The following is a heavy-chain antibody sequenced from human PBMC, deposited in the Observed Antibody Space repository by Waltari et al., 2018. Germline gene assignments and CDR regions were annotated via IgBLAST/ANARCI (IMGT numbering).Heavy chain of an antibody. CDR3: AISSSGGNYFDY. CDR2: VDNTGSP. CDR1: ADSITTGPFY. D-gene: IGHD6-6*01. J-gene: IGHJ4*02. V-gene: IGHV4-31*03. Sequence: QVHLQESGPGLVKPSQTLSLTCPISADSITTGPFYCTWIRQYPGKGLEWIGYVDNTGSPSYNPSLRSRFSISVDTSRRHFSLKLMSVTAADTASYFCAISSSGGNYFDYWGRGTLVTVSS.